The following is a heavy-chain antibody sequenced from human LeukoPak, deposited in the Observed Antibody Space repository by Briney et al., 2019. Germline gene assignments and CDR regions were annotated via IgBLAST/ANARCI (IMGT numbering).Heavy chain of an antibody. CDR3: ARDAGYRDY. V-gene: IGHV3-30*03. CDR1: GFTFSSYG. D-gene: IGHD3-9*01. Sequence: GGSLRLSCAASGFTFSSYGMHWVRQAPGKGLEWVAVISYDGSNKYYADSVKGRFTISRDNSKNTLYLQMNSLRAEDTAVYYCARDAGYRDYWGQGTLVTVSS. J-gene: IGHJ4*02. CDR2: ISYDGSNK.